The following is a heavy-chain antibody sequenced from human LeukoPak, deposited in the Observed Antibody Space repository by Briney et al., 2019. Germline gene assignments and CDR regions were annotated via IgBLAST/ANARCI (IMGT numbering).Heavy chain of an antibody. CDR3: AREGCSSTSCYEEDPDYYYYYGMDV. CDR2: ISYDGSHK. J-gene: IGHJ6*04. V-gene: IGHV3-30*04. Sequence: GGSLRLSCSVSGFTFSTYVMHWVRQAPGKGLEWVAVISYDGSHKNYADSVKGRFTISRDNSKNTVYLQMNSLRPEDTAVYYCAREGCSSTSCYEEDPDYYYYYGMDVWGKGTTVTVSS. D-gene: IGHD2-2*01. CDR1: GFTFSTYV.